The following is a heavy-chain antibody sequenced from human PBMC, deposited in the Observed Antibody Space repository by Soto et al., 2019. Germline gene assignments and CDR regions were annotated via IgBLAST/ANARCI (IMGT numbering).Heavy chain of an antibody. CDR1: GGTFSSYA. CDR3: ARGYYYESSGYYSGAYYFDY. Sequence: QVQLVQSGAEVKKPGSSVKVSCKASGGTFSSYAISWVRQAPGQGLEWMGGIIPIFGTANYAQQFQGRVTITADESTSTAYMELSSLRSEDTAVYYCARGYYYESSGYYSGAYYFDYWGQGTLVTVSS. D-gene: IGHD3-22*01. CDR2: IIPIFGTA. J-gene: IGHJ4*02. V-gene: IGHV1-69*01.